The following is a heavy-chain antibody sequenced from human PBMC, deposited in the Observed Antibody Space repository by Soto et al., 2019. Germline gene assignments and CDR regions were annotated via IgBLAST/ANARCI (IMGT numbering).Heavy chain of an antibody. V-gene: IGHV1-18*01. D-gene: IGHD3-22*01. Sequence: QVQLVQSGAEVKKPGASVKVSCKASGYTFTSYGISWVRQAPGQGLEWMGWISAYNGNTNYAQKLQGRVTMTTDTSTSTAYMELRSLRSDDTAVYYCARVRQTPYYYDSKGYWGPFDYWGQGTLVTVSS. CDR2: ISAYNGNT. CDR3: ARVRQTPYYYDSKGYWGPFDY. CDR1: GYTFTSYG. J-gene: IGHJ4*02.